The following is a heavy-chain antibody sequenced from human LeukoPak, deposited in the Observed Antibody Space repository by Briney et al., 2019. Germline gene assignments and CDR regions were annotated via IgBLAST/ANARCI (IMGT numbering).Heavy chain of an antibody. D-gene: IGHD3-22*01. Sequence: GGSLRLSCAASGFTFSSYAMHWVRQAPGKGLEWVSSINSRSSYVYYADSVKGRFTISRDNAKNSLYLPMNSLRPEDTAVYYCARGPTMKMDVWGKGTTVTVSS. V-gene: IGHV3-21*01. CDR3: ARGPTMKMDV. CDR2: INSRSSYV. CDR1: GFTFSSYA. J-gene: IGHJ6*04.